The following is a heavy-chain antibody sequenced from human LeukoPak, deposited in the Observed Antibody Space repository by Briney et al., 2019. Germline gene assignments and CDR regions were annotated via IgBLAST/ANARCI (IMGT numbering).Heavy chain of an antibody. Sequence: GGSLRLSCAASEFTFSSYAMHWVRQAPGKGLEWVAVISDGGSNKYYRDSVKGRFTISRDNSKNTLYLQMNSLRAEDTAVYYCARSKEHLNTYYYYYMDVWGKGTTVTVSS. D-gene: IGHD1/OR15-1a*01. J-gene: IGHJ6*03. CDR1: EFTFSSYA. CDR3: ARSKEHLNTYYYYYMDV. CDR2: ISDGGSNK. V-gene: IGHV3-30*04.